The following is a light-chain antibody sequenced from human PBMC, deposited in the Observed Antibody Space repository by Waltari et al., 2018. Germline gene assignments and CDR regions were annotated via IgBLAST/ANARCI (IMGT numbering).Light chain of an antibody. CDR2: EVN. Sequence: QSALTQPPSASGSPGQSVTISCSGTNSDIGTYNYVSWFHQHPGSAPKLLIYEVNKRPSGGPDLFSGSKSDNRASLTVSGLQADDEAVYHCSSYAGSNTLVFGGGTRLTVL. J-gene: IGLJ2*01. CDR3: SSYAGSNTLV. CDR1: NSDIGTYNY. V-gene: IGLV2-8*01.